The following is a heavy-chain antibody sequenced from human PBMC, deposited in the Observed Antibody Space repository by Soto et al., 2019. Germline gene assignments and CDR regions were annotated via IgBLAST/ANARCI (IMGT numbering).Heavy chain of an antibody. V-gene: IGHV3-33*01. CDR3: ARDTNDFWSGFQGNYYYGMDV. D-gene: IGHD3-3*01. CDR1: GFTFSSYG. J-gene: IGHJ6*02. Sequence: PGGSLRLSCAASGFTFSSYGMHWVRQAPGKGLEWVAVIWYDGSNKYYADSVKGRFTISRDNSKNTLYLQMNSLRAEDTAVYYCARDTNDFWSGFQGNYYYGMDVWGQGTTVTVSS. CDR2: IWYDGSNK.